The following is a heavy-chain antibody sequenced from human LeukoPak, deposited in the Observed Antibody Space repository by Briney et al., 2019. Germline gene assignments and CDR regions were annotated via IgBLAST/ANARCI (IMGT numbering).Heavy chain of an antibody. CDR2: TSSDLNVK. CDR3: AREGYYGSGSPPSLYFDY. V-gene: IGHV3-30*09. CDR1: GFTFRNYV. J-gene: IGHJ4*02. Sequence: GGSLGLSCAASGFTFRNYVIHWVRQAPGKGLEWVAVTSSDLNVKLYADSVKGRFAISRDNSRSTLYLQMNSLRPEDTAIYYCAREGYYGSGSPPSLYFDYWGQGTLVTVSS. D-gene: IGHD3-10*01.